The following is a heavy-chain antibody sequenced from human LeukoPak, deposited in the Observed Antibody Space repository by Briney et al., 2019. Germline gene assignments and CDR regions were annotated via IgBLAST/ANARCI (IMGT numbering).Heavy chain of an antibody. V-gene: IGHV3-20*01. D-gene: IGHD6-13*01. CDR2: IKWDGGST. CDR1: GFTFSSYG. J-gene: IGHJ4*02. CDR3: ARGAGSSWYFYFDY. Sequence: GALRLSCAASGFTFSSYGMSWVRQAPGKGLEWVSGIKWDGGSTGYADSVKGRFTISRDNAKNSLYLQMNSLRVEDTAVYHCARGAGSSWYFYFDYWGQGTLVTVSS.